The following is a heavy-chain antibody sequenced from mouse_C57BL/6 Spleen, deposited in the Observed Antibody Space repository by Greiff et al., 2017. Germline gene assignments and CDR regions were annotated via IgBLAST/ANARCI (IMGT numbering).Heavy chain of an antibody. CDR3: ARVTTVVAPHFDV. V-gene: IGHV1-54*01. CDR2: INPGSGGT. CDR1: GYAFTNYL. J-gene: IGHJ1*03. Sequence: VQLQQSGAELVRPGTSVKVSCKASGYAFTNYLIEWVKQRPGQGLEWIGVINPGSGGTNYNEKFKGKATLTADKSSSTAYMQLSSLTSEDSAVYYCARVTTVVAPHFDVWGTGTTVTVSS. D-gene: IGHD1-1*01.